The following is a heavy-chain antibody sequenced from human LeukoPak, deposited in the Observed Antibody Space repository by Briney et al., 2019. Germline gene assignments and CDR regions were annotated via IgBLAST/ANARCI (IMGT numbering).Heavy chain of an antibody. CDR1: GFSFSNSA. J-gene: IGHJ3*02. V-gene: IGHV1-58*01. Sequence: SVKVSCKSSGFSFSNSAVRWVRQARGQRLEWIGWIIVGSGTTNYAQSLQGRLTITRDMSTNTAYMELSSLRSEDTAVYYCAAERYGGISDCCNFEIWGQGTMVTVSS. D-gene: IGHD4-23*01. CDR3: AAERYGGISDCCNFEI. CDR2: IIVGSGTT.